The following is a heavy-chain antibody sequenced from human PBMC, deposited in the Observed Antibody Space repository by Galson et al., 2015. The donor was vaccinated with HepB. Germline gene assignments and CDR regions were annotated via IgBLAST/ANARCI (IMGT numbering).Heavy chain of an antibody. CDR1: GFTVRSSD. D-gene: IGHD3-16*01. V-gene: IGHV3-66*01. CDR3: ARDLSYDYLTSDGFQI. J-gene: IGHJ3*02. Sequence: SLRLSCAASGFTVRSSDMNWVRQAPGKGLEWVAVIHTGGTTYYTASVTARFTVSTNNTTNTQNLQMNNLRTEYTVVYYCARDLSYDYLTSDGFQIWGQGTMVTVAS. CDR2: IHTGGTT.